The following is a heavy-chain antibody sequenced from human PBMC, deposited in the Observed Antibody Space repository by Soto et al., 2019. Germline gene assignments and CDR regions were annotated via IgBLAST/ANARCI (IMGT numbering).Heavy chain of an antibody. J-gene: IGHJ3*02. CDR2: IFTGGST. CDR3: ARDRYSSGWLDAFDI. V-gene: IGHV3-53*04. CDR1: GFTVSSNC. Sequence: PGGSLRLSCAASGFTVSSNCMSWVRQAPGKGLEWVTVIFTGGSTYYADSEKGRFTISRHSSKNTVYLQMNSLRAEDTAVYYCARDRYSSGWLDAFDIWGQGTMVTVS. D-gene: IGHD6-19*01.